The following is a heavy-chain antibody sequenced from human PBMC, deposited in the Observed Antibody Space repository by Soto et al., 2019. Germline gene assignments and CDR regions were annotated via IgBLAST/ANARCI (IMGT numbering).Heavy chain of an antibody. J-gene: IGHJ4*02. Sequence: QVQLQQSGPGLVEPSQTLSLTCAISGDSVSSNSAAWNWIRQSPSRGLEWLGRTYYRSKWYNDYAVSVRSRXXIXPXXSKNQFSLHLNSVTPEDTAAYYCAREEGTVTPFDYWGQGTLVTVSS. D-gene: IGHD4-17*01. CDR1: GDSVSSNSAA. V-gene: IGHV6-1*01. CDR2: TYYRSKWYN. CDR3: AREEGTVTPFDY.